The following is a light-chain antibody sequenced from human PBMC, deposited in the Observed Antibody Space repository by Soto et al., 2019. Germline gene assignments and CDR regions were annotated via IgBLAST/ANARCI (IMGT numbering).Light chain of an antibody. V-gene: IGLV2-14*03. CDR1: SSDVGGYNS. CDR3: SSFTSSMTNV. Sequence: QSALTQPASVSGSPGESITISCTGTSSDVGGYNSVSWYQHHPGKAPQLILYDVGDRPSGVSYRFSCSKSGNTASLTISGLQAADEADYFCSSFTSSMTNVFGSGTKVTVL. CDR2: DVG. J-gene: IGLJ1*01.